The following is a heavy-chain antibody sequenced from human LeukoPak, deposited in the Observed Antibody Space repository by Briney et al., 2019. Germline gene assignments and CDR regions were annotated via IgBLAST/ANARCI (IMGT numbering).Heavy chain of an antibody. J-gene: IGHJ2*01. Sequence: GGSLRLSCAASGFTFSSYWMHWVRQAPGKGLVWVSRINSNGSSTSYADPVKGRFTISRDNAKNTLYLQMNSLRAEDTAVYYCARDGPIVGATRYFDLWGRGTLVTVSS. CDR3: ARDGPIVGATRYFDL. CDR1: GFTFSSYW. CDR2: INSNGSST. D-gene: IGHD1-26*01. V-gene: IGHV3-74*01.